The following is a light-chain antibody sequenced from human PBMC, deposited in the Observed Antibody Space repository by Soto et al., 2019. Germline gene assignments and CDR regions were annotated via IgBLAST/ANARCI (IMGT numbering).Light chain of an antibody. V-gene: IGKV1-5*03. CDR3: QQCDSYSPT. CDR1: QSISTW. Sequence: DIQMTQSPSTLSASVGDRVTITCRASQSISTWLAWYQQKPGKAPKVLIYKASTLHSGVPSRFSGSGSGTEFTLTISRLEPDDFATYYCQQCDSYSPTFGQGTTVEI. J-gene: IGKJ1*01. CDR2: KAS.